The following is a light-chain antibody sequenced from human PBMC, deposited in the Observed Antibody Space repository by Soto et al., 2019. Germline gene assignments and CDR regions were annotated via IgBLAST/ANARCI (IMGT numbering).Light chain of an antibody. CDR2: EGS. CDR3: CSYAGSSTDVV. Sequence: QSALTQPASVSGSPGQSITISCTGTSSDVGSYNLVSWYQQHPGKAPQLMIYEGSKRPSGVSNRFSGSKSGNTASLTISGLQAEDEADYYCCSYAGSSTDVVFGGGTTLTVL. CDR1: SSDVGSYNL. V-gene: IGLV2-23*01. J-gene: IGLJ2*01.